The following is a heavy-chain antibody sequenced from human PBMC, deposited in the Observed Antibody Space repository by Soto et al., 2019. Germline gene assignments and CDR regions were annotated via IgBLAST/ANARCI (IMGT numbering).Heavy chain of an antibody. D-gene: IGHD1-26*01. CDR3: ARGEQYSGRIFDY. J-gene: IGHJ4*01. V-gene: IGHV6-1*01. CDR2: TYYRSKWYN. Sequence: SQTLSLTCAISGDSVSSNSAAWNWIRQSPSRGLEWLGRTYYRSKWYNHYAVSVKSRITVNPDTSKNQFSLQLNSVTPEDTAVYFCARGEQYSGRIFDYWGQGTLVTVSS. CDR1: GDSVSSNSAA.